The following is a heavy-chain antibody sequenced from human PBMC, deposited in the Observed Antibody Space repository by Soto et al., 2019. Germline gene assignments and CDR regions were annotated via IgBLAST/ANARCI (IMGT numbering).Heavy chain of an antibody. D-gene: IGHD3-3*01. Sequence: GGSLRLSCAASGFTFSSYSMNWVRQAPGKGLEWVSSISSSSSYIYYADSVKGRFTISRDNAKNSLYLQMNSLRAENTAVYYCARVREDYDFWSGYFAYNWFDPWGQGTLVTVS. J-gene: IGHJ5*02. V-gene: IGHV3-21*01. CDR3: ARVREDYDFWSGYFAYNWFDP. CDR2: ISSSSSYI. CDR1: GFTFSSYS.